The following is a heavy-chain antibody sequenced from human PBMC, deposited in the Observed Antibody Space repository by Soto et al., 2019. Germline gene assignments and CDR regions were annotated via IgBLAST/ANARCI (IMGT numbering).Heavy chain of an antibody. J-gene: IGHJ3*02. V-gene: IGHV3-64*01. Sequence: EVQLVESGGGLVQPGGSLRLSCAASGFTFSSYVMHWVRQAPGKGLEYVSAISSNGGSTYYANSVKGRFTISRDNSKNTLYLQMGSLRAEDMAVYYCARGAHCSSTSCPPVDIWGQGTMVTVSS. CDR1: GFTFSSYV. CDR2: ISSNGGST. CDR3: ARGAHCSSTSCPPVDI. D-gene: IGHD2-2*01.